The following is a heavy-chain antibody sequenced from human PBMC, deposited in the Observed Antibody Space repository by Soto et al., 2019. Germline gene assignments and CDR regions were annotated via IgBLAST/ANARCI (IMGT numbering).Heavy chain of an antibody. CDR3: ATRPGTNGVFGYFDP. CDR2: IYYSGST. D-gene: IGHD2-8*01. Sequence: QVQLQESGPGLVKPSQTLSLTCTVSGGSISSGGYYWSWIRQHPGKGLEWIGYIYYSGSTYYNPSLRSRVTISVDTSKNQFSLKLSSVTAADTAVYYCATRPGTNGVFGYFDPWGQGTLVTVSS. V-gene: IGHV4-31*03. CDR1: GGSISSGGYY. J-gene: IGHJ5*02.